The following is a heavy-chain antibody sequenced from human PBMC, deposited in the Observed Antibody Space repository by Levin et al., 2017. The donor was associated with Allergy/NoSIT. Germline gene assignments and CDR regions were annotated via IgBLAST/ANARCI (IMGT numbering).Heavy chain of an antibody. CDR2: ISWNSGGI. D-gene: IGHD6-13*01. V-gene: IGHV3-9*01. CDR3: AKAGGNSDAFDI. J-gene: IGHJ3*02. Sequence: GGSLRLSCAASGFTLGDYAMHWVRQPPGKGLEWVSSISWNSGGIGYADSVKGRFTISRDNARNSLYLQMNSLRAEDTALYYCAKAGGNSDAFDIWGQGTMVTVSS. CDR1: GFTLGDYA.